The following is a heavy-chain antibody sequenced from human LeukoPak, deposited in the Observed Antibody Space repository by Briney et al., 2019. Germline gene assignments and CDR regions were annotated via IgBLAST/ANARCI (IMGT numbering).Heavy chain of an antibody. CDR2: INSEGSST. V-gene: IGHV3-74*01. J-gene: IGHJ3*02. CDR3: ARKIAAAFSPFDI. D-gene: IGHD6-13*01. Sequence: GGSLRLSCAASGFTFSSYWMHWVRQAPGKGLVWVSRINSEGSSTSYADSVKGRFTISRDNAKNTLYLQMNSLRAEDTAVYYCARKIAAAFSPFDIWGQGTMVTVSS. CDR1: GFTFSSYW.